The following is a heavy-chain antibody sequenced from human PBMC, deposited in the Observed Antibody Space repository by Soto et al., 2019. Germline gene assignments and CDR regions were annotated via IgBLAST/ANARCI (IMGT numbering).Heavy chain of an antibody. J-gene: IGHJ4*02. Sequence: GGSLRLSCAASGFMFSAYWMSWVRQAPGKGLEWVANIHGDGGKIYYVDSVKGRFTTSRDNAKRSLYLQMNSLTGEDSAVYYCARGAALAGKLDLWGQGTLVTVSS. CDR1: GFMFSAYW. D-gene: IGHD6-19*01. CDR2: IHGDGGKI. V-gene: IGHV3-7*01. CDR3: ARGAALAGKLDL.